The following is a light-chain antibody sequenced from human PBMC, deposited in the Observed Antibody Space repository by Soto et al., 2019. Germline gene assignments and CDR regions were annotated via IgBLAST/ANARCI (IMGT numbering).Light chain of an antibody. CDR1: ESISSKS. V-gene: IGKV3-20*01. CDR2: VTF. Sequence: EIVLTQSPGTLSLSPGERATLSCRAIESISSKSLAWYQQKPGQAPRLLIYVTFNRATGIPDRFSGSGSGTDFTLTISRLEPEDFAVYFCQQYGSSPYTFGQGTKLEI. J-gene: IGKJ2*01. CDR3: QQYGSSPYT.